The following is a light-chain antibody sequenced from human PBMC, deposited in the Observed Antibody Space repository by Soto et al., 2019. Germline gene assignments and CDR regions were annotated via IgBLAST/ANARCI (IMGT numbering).Light chain of an antibody. CDR2: KAS. CDR3: QQYSRNPLT. V-gene: IGKV1-5*03. J-gene: IGKJ4*01. CDR1: QSVRSW. Sequence: DIQMTQSPSTLSASEGDRVTITCRASQSVRSWLAWYQQKPGEVPKLLIYKASSLESGVPSRFSGSGSGTEFTLTISSLQPDDFVTYYCQQYSRNPLTFGGGTKVEI.